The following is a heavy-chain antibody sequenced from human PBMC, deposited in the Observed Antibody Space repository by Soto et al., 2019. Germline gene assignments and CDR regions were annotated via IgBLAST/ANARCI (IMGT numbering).Heavy chain of an antibody. Sequence: QVQLVESGGGVVQPGRSLRLSCAASGFTFSSYGMHWVRQAPGKGLEWVAVISYDGSNKYYADSVKGRFTISRDNSKNTLYLQMNSLRAEDTAVYYCAKDRYSSSWSNFYYGMDVWGQGTTVTVSS. J-gene: IGHJ6*02. CDR2: ISYDGSNK. V-gene: IGHV3-30*18. CDR1: GFTFSSYG. CDR3: AKDRYSSSWSNFYYGMDV. D-gene: IGHD6-13*01.